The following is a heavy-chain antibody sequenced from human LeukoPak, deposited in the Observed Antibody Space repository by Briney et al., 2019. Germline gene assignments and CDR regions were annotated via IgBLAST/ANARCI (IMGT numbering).Heavy chain of an antibody. V-gene: IGHV1-2*02. CDR1: GYTFTGY. J-gene: IGHJ4*02. CDR3: ARAGTRYTSSWYAPDY. Sequence: GASVKVSCKTSGYTFTGYLHWVRQAPGQGLEWMGWINPNTGGTNYAQKFQGRVTMTRDASISTTYMELSRLRSDDAAAFYCARAGTRYTSSWYAPDYWGQGTLVTVSS. D-gene: IGHD6-13*01. CDR2: INPNTGGT.